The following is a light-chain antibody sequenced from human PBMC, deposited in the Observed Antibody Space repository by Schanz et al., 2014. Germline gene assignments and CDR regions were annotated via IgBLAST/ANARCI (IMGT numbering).Light chain of an antibody. CDR3: QHYHSSSWT. CDR1: QSVSSN. J-gene: IGKJ1*01. Sequence: EIVMTQSPATLSVSPGERVTLSCRASQSVSSNLAWHQQKPGQAPRLLIYDTSNRAAGIPDRFSGSGSVTDFTLTISRVEPEDFAIYYCQHYHSSSWTFGQGTRVEVK. V-gene: IGKV3D-15*01. CDR2: DTS.